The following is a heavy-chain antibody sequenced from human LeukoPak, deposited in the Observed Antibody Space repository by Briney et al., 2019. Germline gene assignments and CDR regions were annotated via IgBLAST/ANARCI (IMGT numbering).Heavy chain of an antibody. CDR2: IYYSGST. CDR1: GGSFSSYY. J-gene: IGHJ4*02. D-gene: IGHD3-9*01. Sequence: SETLSLTCAVYGGSFSSYYWSWIRQPPGKGLEWIGYIYYSGSTNYNPSLKSRVTISVDTSKNQFSLKLSSVTAADTAVYYWARAQTRYDILTGYQYYFDYWGQGTLVTVSS. CDR3: ARAQTRYDILTGYQYYFDY. V-gene: IGHV4-59*01.